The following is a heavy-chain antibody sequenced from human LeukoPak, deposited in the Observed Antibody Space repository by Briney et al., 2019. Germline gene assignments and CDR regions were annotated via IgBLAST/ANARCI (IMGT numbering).Heavy chain of an antibody. V-gene: IGHV3-23*01. CDR3: AKDVGKWESLHFFDY. J-gene: IGHJ4*02. Sequence: GGSLRLSCLTSGFTLSTNAMSWVRQAPGKGLEWISGISGSGASTYYADSVKGRFTISRDDSRNTLYLQMNSLRGDDTAVYYCAKDVGKWESLHFFDYWGQGTLVTVSS. CDR1: GFTLSTNA. CDR2: ISGSGAST. D-gene: IGHD1-26*01.